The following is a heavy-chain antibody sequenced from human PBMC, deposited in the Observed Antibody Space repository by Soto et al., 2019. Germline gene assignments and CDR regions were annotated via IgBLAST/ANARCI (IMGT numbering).Heavy chain of an antibody. D-gene: IGHD3-9*01. CDR3: ARHATYYDILRGYYFDY. J-gene: IGHJ4*02. Sequence: PGESLKISCKGSGYSFTSYWIAWVRQMPGKGLEWMAIINPGDSETKYSPSFPGQVTISADKSINTAYLQWSSLKASDTAMYYCARHATYYDILRGYYFDYWGQGTQVTVSS. CDR1: GYSFTSYW. CDR2: INPGDSET. V-gene: IGHV5-51*01.